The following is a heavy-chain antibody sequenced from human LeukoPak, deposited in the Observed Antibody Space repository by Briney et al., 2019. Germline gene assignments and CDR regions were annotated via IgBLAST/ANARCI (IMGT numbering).Heavy chain of an antibody. CDR3: ARGISVTMVRGGIGY. CDR1: GYTLSNYY. V-gene: IGHV1-46*01. J-gene: IGHJ4*02. CDR2: INPSGGST. Sequence: ASVKVSCKASGYTLSNYYIHWVRQAPGQGLEWMGIINPSGGSTSYAQRFQDRVTMTTDTSTSTVRMELSSLRSEDTAVYYCARGISVTMVRGGIGYWGQGTLVTVSS. D-gene: IGHD3-10*01.